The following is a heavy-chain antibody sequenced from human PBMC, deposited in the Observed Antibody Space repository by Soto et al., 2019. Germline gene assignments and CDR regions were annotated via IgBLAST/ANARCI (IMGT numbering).Heavy chain of an antibody. CDR3: ARARSGNAFDI. V-gene: IGHV4-59*01. CDR2: IYYSGST. CDR1: GGSISSYY. Sequence: SETLSLTCTVSGGSISSYYWSWIRQPPGKGLEWIGYIYYSGSTNYNPSLKSRVTITVDTSKNQFSLKLSSVTAADTAVYYCARARSGNAFDIWGQATMVTVSS. J-gene: IGHJ3*02. D-gene: IGHD3-10*01.